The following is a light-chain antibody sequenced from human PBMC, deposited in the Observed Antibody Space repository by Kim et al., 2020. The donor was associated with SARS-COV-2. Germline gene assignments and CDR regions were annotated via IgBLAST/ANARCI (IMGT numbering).Light chain of an antibody. V-gene: IGKV4-1*01. Sequence: RATLNCKASHTVFYNSNNKNYLAWYQQKPGQAPKLLIYWASIRESGVSDRFSGSGSETDFTLTISSLQAEDVAVYYCQQYYSTPPSFGQGTKLEI. CDR1: HTVFYNSNNKNY. CDR2: WAS. J-gene: IGKJ2*03. CDR3: QQYYSTPPS.